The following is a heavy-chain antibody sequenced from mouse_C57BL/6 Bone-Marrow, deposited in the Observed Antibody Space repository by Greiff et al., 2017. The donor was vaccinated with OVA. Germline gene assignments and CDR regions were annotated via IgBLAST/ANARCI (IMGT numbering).Heavy chain of an antibody. V-gene: IGHV5-9*01. D-gene: IGHD2-2*01. Sequence: EVKLVESGGGLVKPGGSLKLSCAASGFTFSSYTMSWVRQTPEKRLEWVATISGGGGNTYYPDSVKGRFTISRDNAKNTLYLQMSSRRSEDTALYYCARRGPSTMVTTWYFDVWGTGTTVTVSS. CDR2: ISGGGGNT. CDR1: GFTFSSYT. CDR3: ARRGPSTMVTTWYFDV. J-gene: IGHJ1*03.